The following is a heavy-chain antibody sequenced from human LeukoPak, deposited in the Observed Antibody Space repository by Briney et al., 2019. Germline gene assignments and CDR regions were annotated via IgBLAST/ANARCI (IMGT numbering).Heavy chain of an antibody. CDR3: AREVHTYYDFWSGYYKGTAYYYYGMDV. D-gene: IGHD3-3*01. J-gene: IGHJ6*02. CDR2: IYSGGST. Sequence: GGSLRLSCAASGFTVSRNYMSWVRQAPGKGLEWVSVIYSGGSTYYADSVKGRFTISRDNSKNTLYLQMNSLRAEDTAVYYCAREVHTYYDFWSGYYKGTAYYYYGMDVWGQGTTVTVSS. CDR1: GFTVSRNY. V-gene: IGHV3-53*01.